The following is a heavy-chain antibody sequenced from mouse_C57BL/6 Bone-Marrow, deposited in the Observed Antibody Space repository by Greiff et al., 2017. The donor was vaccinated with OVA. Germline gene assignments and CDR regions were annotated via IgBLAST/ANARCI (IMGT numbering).Heavy chain of an antibody. CDR3: ARESYGSSYNYFDY. V-gene: IGHV1-69*01. D-gene: IGHD1-1*01. CDR1: GYTFTSYW. CDR2: IDPSDSYT. J-gene: IGHJ2*01. Sequence: QVQLKQPGAELVMPGASVKLSCKASGYTFTSYWMHWVKQRPGQGLEWIGEIDPSDSYTNYNQKFKGKSTLTVDKSSSTAYMQLSSLTSEDSAVYYCARESYGSSYNYFDYWGQGTTLTVSS.